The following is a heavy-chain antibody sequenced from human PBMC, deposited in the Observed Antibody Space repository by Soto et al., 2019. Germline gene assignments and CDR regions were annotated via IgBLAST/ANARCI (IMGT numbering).Heavy chain of an antibody. CDR2: IYYSGST. D-gene: IGHD3-16*01. CDR3: ARAMGDWGTYYYYYGFDV. J-gene: IGHJ6*02. V-gene: IGHV4-39*01. Sequence: SETLSLTCTVSGGSISSSSYYWGWIRQPPGKVLEWIGSIYYSGSTYYNPSLKSRVTISVDTSKNQFSLNLSSVTAADTAVYYCARAMGDWGTYYYYYGFDVWGQGTTVTVSS. CDR1: GGSISSSSYY.